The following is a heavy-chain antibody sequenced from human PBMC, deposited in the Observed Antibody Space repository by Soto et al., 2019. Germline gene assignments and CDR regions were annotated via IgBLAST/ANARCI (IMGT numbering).Heavy chain of an antibody. CDR3: ARGRSDSHYSGLDY. CDR2: ISGTGDDT. V-gene: IGHV3-23*01. D-gene: IGHD2-21*01. Sequence: HPGGSLRLSCAASQFNFRSYAMTWVRQAPGKGLEWVSVISGTGDDTYYTDSVTGRFTISRDDSKNTLHLQMDSLTAEDTAIYYCARGRSDSHYSGLDYWGQGSLVTVSS. CDR1: QFNFRSYA. J-gene: IGHJ4*02.